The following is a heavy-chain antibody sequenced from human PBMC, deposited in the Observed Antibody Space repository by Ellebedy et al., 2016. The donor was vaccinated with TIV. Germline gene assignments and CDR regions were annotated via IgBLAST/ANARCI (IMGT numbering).Heavy chain of an antibody. V-gene: IGHV4-39*01. CDR1: GGSIRRSSYY. J-gene: IGHJ5*01. Sequence: SETLSLTCTVSGGSIRRSSYYWGWIRQPPGKGLEWIVNVYYNGNTDYNPSLKSRVTISVDTSKNQFSLKLRSVTAADTAVYYCARNPPTYNWVDSWGQGTLVTVSS. CDR2: VYYNGNT. CDR3: ARNPPTYNWVDS.